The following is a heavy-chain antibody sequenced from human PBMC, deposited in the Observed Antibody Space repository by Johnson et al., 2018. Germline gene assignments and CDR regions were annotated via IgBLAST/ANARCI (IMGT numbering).Heavy chain of an antibody. J-gene: IGHJ6*03. CDR2: ISFDTNQI. Sequence: VQLVETGGGVVQPGRSXRLSCEASGFNFRTFGMHWVRQAPGKGLEWLAVISFDTNQIYYADSVKGRFTISRDNSKNTLYLQMNSMRPEDTAVYYCAKDGDGPTAHMDVWGKGTTVTVSS. D-gene: IGHD4-11*01. CDR1: GFNFRTFG. V-gene: IGHV3-30*18. CDR3: AKDGDGPTAHMDV.